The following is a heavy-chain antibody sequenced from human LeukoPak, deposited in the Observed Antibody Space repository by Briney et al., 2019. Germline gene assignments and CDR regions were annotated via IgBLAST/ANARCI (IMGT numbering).Heavy chain of an antibody. CDR3: AREGRETYYDFWSGYFDY. CDR2: IYYSGST. D-gene: IGHD3-3*01. CDR1: GGSISSGGYY. J-gene: IGHJ4*02. V-gene: IGHV4-31*03. Sequence: PSQTLSLTCTVSGGSISSGGYYWSWIRQHPGKGLEWIGYIYYSGSTYYNPSLKSRVTISVDTSKNQFSLKLSSVTAADTAVYYCAREGRETYYDFWSGYFDYWGQGTLVTVSS.